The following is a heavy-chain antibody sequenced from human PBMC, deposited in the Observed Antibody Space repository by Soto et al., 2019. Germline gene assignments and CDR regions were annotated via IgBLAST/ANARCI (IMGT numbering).Heavy chain of an antibody. CDR1: GGSITSYY. CDR2: IFYSGST. CDR3: ARDLLGYCSGNSCYDYYGMDV. V-gene: IGHV4-59*01. J-gene: IGHJ6*02. Sequence: ETLSLTCTVSGGSITSYYWSCIRQPPGKGLEWIGYIFYSGSTNYNPSLKSRVTISVDTSKNQFSLNLSSVTAADTAVYYCARDLLGYCSGNSCYDYYGMDVWGQGTTVTVSS. D-gene: IGHD2-15*01.